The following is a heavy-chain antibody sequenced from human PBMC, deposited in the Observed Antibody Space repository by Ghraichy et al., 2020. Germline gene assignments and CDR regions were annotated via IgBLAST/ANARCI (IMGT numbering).Heavy chain of an antibody. CDR3: AKEGRNVLLWFGEKYYYYYMDV. Sequence: GGSLRLSCAASGFTFSSYAMSWVRQAPGKGLEWVSAISGSGGSTYYADSVKGRFTISRDNSKNTLYLQMNSLRAEDMAVYYCAKEGRNVLLWFGEKYYYYYMDVWGKGTTVTVSS. J-gene: IGHJ6*03. V-gene: IGHV3-23*01. CDR1: GFTFSSYA. CDR2: ISGSGGST. D-gene: IGHD3-10*01.